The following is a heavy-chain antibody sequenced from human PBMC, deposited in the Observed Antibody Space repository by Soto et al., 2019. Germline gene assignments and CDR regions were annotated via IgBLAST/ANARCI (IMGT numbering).Heavy chain of an antibody. CDR2: ISGSGGST. D-gene: IGHD5-12*01. CDR3: ASFMDLVATITAAPYRTDYYYYGMDV. V-gene: IGHV3-23*01. J-gene: IGHJ6*01. Sequence: GGSLRLSCAASGFTFSSYAMSWVRQAPGKGLEWVSAISGSGGSTYYADSVKGRFTISRDNAKNSLYLHMNSLRAEDTAVYYCASFMDLVATITAAPYRTDYYYYGMDVWGQGTTVTVSS. CDR1: GFTFSSYA.